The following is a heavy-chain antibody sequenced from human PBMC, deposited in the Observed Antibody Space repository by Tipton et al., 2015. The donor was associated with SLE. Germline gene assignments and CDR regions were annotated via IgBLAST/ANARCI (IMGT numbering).Heavy chain of an antibody. CDR3: SRSNGYYFDY. CDR1: GGSISSGGYY. J-gene: IGHJ4*02. D-gene: IGHD3-22*01. CDR2: IYFSGIT. V-gene: IGHV4-31*03. Sequence: TLSLTCTVSGGSISSGGYYWSWIRQPPGKGLEWIGYIYFSGITYYNSSLKSRVTISLDKSQNQVSLKLSFVTAADTAVYYCSRSNGYYFDYWGQGTLVPVSS.